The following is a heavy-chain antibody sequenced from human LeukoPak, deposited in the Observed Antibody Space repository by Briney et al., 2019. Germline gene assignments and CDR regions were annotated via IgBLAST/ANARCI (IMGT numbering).Heavy chain of an antibody. CDR2: ISSSSSYI. J-gene: IGHJ6*03. CDR1: GFTFSSYS. V-gene: IGHV3-21*01. Sequence: GGSLRLSCAASGFTFSSYSMNWVRQAPGKGLEWVSSISSSSSYIYYADSVKGRFTISRDNAKNSLYLQMNSLRAEDTAVYYCARVSVKEQWLVLIYYYYYMDVWGKGTTVIVSS. D-gene: IGHD6-19*01. CDR3: ARVSVKEQWLVLIYYYYYMDV.